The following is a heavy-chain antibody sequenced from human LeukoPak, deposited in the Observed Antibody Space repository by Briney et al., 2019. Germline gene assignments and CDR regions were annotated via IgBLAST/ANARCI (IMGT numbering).Heavy chain of an antibody. Sequence: PGGSLRLSCAASGFTFSDYYTSWIRQAPGKGLEWVSYISSSGSTIYYADYVKGRFTISRDNAKNSLYLQMNSLSAEDTDVYYCARTYSSSSFWFDPWGQGTLVTVSS. J-gene: IGHJ5*02. CDR1: GFTFSDYY. D-gene: IGHD6-6*01. CDR3: ARTYSSSSFWFDP. V-gene: IGHV3-11*01. CDR2: ISSSGSTI.